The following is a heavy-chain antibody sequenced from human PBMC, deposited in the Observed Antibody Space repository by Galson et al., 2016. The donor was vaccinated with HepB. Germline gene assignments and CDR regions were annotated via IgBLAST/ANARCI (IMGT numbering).Heavy chain of an antibody. V-gene: IGHV3-23*01. CDR1: GFTFSFNA. CDR2: ISGFGDRT. CDR3: ARDRGAGYYYVDP. J-gene: IGHJ5*02. D-gene: IGHD3-22*01. Sequence: SLRLSCAASGFTFSFNAMTWVRQAPGKGLEWVSAISGFGDRTYYADSVKGRFTISRDNAKNSLYLHMNSLRAEDTAVYYCARDRGAGYYYVDPWGQGVLGTVSS.